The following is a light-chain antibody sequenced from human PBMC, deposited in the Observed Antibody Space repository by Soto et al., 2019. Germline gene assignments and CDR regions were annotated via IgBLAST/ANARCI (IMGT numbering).Light chain of an antibody. V-gene: IGLV2-8*01. J-gene: IGLJ1*01. CDR2: EVL. CDR3: ISFAGSHYV. CDR1: SSDVGGYEY. Sequence: QSALTQPPSASGSPGQSVTISCTGTSSDVGGYEYVSWYQQHPGKAPKLIISEVLKRPSGVPDRFSGSKSANTASLTVSGLQAEDEADYYCISFAGSHYVFGTGTKLTVL.